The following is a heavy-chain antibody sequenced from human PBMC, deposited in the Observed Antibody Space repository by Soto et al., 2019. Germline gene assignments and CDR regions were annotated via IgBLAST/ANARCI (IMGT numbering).Heavy chain of an antibody. D-gene: IGHD1-26*01. CDR3: ARAASMGPRGYYYGMDV. Sequence: QVQLVHSGAEVKKPGSSVKVSCKASGGTFSSYAISWVRQAPGHGLEWMGGIIPIFGTANYAQKFQGRVTITADESTSTGYMELSRLRSEDTAVYYCARAASMGPRGYYYGMDVWGQGTTVTVSS. V-gene: IGHV1-69*01. CDR2: IIPIFGTA. J-gene: IGHJ6*02. CDR1: GGTFSSYA.